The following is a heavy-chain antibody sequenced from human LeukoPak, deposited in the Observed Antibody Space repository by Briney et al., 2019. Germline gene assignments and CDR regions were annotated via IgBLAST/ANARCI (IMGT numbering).Heavy chain of an antibody. J-gene: IGHJ4*02. CDR3: ARNDFWSGSLRL. D-gene: IGHD3-3*01. Sequence: SETLSLTCSVSGGSISNYYWSWIRQPAGKGLEWVGRIYPSGSTHYKPPPTSRVTISLDPSKNQFSLKLTSVTAADTAVYYCARNDFWSGSLRLWGQGTLVTVSS. CDR1: GGSISNYY. V-gene: IGHV4-4*07. CDR2: IYPSGST.